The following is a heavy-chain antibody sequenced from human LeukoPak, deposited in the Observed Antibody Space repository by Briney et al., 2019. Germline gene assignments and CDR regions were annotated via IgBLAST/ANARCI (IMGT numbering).Heavy chain of an antibody. V-gene: IGHV3-23*01. CDR3: ADSNYWYPVDY. J-gene: IGHJ4*02. Sequence: GGSPRLSCAASGFTFSSYAMRWVRQAPGKGLEWVSSITGSGDSTYYADSVKGRFTIFRDNSKNTLYLEMNSLRAEDTALYYCADSNYWYPVDYWGQGTLVTVSS. CDR2: ITGSGDST. D-gene: IGHD4-11*01. CDR1: GFTFSSYA.